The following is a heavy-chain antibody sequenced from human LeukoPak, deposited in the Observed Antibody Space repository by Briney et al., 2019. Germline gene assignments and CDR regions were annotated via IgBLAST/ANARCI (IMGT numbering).Heavy chain of an antibody. V-gene: IGHV3-23*01. D-gene: IGHD3-22*01. CDR3: ATYRRGYHDSSESYYFDY. Sequence: GGSLRLSCAASGFTFNTHGMSWVRQAPGKGLERVSGISGSGDSTYYADSVKGRFTISRDDSKNTLYLQMNGLRAEDTAVYYCATYRRGYHDSSESYYFDYWGQGTLVTVSS. CDR2: ISGSGDST. CDR1: GFTFNTHG. J-gene: IGHJ4*02.